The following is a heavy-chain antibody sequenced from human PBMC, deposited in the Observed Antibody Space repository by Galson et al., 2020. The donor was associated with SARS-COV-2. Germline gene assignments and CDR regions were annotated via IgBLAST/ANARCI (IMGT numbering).Heavy chain of an antibody. D-gene: IGHD3-16*01. CDR2: ILYDGNNK. CDR3: AKSRGGYWYFDV. J-gene: IGHJ2*01. Sequence: GESLKISCAASGFTFSSYGMHWVRQAPGKGLEWVAVILYDGNNKYYADSVKGRFTLSRDNSKNTLYLQMNSLRAEDTAVYYCAKSRGGYWYFDVWGRGTLVTVSS. CDR1: GFTFSSYG. V-gene: IGHV3-30*18.